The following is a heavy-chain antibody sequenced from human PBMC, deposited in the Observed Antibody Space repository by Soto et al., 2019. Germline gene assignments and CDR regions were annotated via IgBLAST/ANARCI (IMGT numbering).Heavy chain of an antibody. CDR1: GGTFSSYA. J-gene: IGHJ6*02. D-gene: IGHD2-15*01. Sequence: QVQLVQSGAEVKKPGSSVKVSCKAPGGTFSSYAISWVRQAPGQGLEWMGGIIPIFGTAKYAQKFQGRVTSTADESTSTGYMELSSRRSEDTAVYYCARSQGGSSSLDIYYYYYYGMDVWGQGTTVTVSS. CDR3: ARSQGGSSSLDIYYYYYYGMDV. V-gene: IGHV1-69*01. CDR2: IIPIFGTA.